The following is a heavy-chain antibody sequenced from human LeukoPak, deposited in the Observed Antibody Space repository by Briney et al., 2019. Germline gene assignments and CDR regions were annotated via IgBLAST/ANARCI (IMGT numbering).Heavy chain of an antibody. CDR1: GYSLGKNYY. CDR3: ARYDSRGSASTRFDY. D-gene: IGHD3-16*01. CDR2: IYGTGPT. J-gene: IGHJ4*02. Sequence: PSETLSLTCAVSGYSLGKNYYWGWIRQPPGKRLEWIGRIYGTGPTSYNPSLMNRVTMSVDTSKNHFSLKLTSVTAADTAVYYCARYDSRGSASTRFDYWGQGILVTISS. V-gene: IGHV4-38-2*01.